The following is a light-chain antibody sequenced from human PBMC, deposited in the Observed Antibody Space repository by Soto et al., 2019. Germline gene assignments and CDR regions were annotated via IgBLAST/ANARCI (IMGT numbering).Light chain of an antibody. CDR3: QQYNTWLLT. CDR2: GAS. Sequence: EVVMTQSPATLSVSPGERVTLSCRASQSINAHLAWYQQKPGQAPRLLIHGASTRATGIPARFSGSGLGTEFILTISSLQSEDFAVYYCQQYNTWLLTFGQGTKVEIQ. CDR1: QSINAH. V-gene: IGKV3-15*01. J-gene: IGKJ1*01.